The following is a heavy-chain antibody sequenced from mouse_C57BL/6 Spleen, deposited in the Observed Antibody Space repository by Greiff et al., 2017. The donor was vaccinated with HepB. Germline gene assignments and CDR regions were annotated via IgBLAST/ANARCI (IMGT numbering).Heavy chain of an antibody. CDR2: IYPGDGDT. CDR3: ARMDYGSTLALDY. V-gene: IGHV1-80*01. D-gene: IGHD1-1*01. Sequence: QVQLQQSGAELVKPGASVKISCKASGYAFSSYWMNWVKQRPGKGLEWIGQIYPGDGDTNYNGKFKGKATLTADKSSSTAYMQLSSLTSEDSAVYFCARMDYGSTLALDYWGQGTTLTVSS. J-gene: IGHJ2*01. CDR1: GYAFSSYW.